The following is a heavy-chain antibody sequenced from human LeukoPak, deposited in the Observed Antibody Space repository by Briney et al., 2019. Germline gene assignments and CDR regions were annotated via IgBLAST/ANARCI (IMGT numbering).Heavy chain of an antibody. CDR1: GYTFTSYD. D-gene: IGHD3-10*01. CDR3: ARWGDLEDYYYYGMDV. CDR2: MNPNSGNT. J-gene: IGHJ6*02. V-gene: IGHV1-8*01. Sequence: ASVKVSCKASGYTFTSYDINWVRQATGQGLEWMGWMNPNSGNTGYAQKFQGRVTMTRNTSISTAYMELSSLRSEDTAVYYCARWGDLEDYYYYGMDVWGQGTTVTVSS.